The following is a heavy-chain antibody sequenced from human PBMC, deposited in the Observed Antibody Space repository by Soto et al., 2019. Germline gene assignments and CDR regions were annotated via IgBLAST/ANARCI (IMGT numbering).Heavy chain of an antibody. CDR2: IYYSGST. CDR1: GGSISSSSYY. Sequence: QLQLQESGPGLVKPSETLSLTCTVSGGSISSSSYYWGWIRQPPGKGLEWIGSIYYSGSTYYNPSLKSRVTISVGTSKNQFSLKLSSVTAADTAVYYCARQSLVGQWLVRAPDYWGQGTLVTVSS. D-gene: IGHD6-19*01. J-gene: IGHJ4*02. V-gene: IGHV4-39*01. CDR3: ARQSLVGQWLVRAPDY.